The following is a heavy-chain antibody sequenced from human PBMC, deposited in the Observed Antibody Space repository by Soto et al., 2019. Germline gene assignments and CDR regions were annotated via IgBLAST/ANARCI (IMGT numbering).Heavy chain of an antibody. Sequence: GGSLRLSCAASGFTFSSYGMHWVRQAPGKGLEWVAVIWYDGSNKYYADSVKGRFTISRDNSKNTLYLQMNSLRAEDTAVYYCARDGWRSGSRDAFDIWGQGTMVTVSS. J-gene: IGHJ3*02. CDR1: GFTFSSYG. CDR3: ARDGWRSGSRDAFDI. V-gene: IGHV3-33*01. CDR2: IWYDGSNK. D-gene: IGHD1-26*01.